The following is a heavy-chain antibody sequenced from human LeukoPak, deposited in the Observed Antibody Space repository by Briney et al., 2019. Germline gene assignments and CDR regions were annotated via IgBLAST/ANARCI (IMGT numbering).Heavy chain of an antibody. Sequence: SETLSLTCTVSGGSIRGYCWSWIRQPAGKGLEWIGHIHTSGNTNYNSSLKSRVTISVDTSKNQFSLKLSSVTAADTAVYYCARDPGIMVRGSRRGYDGNYYYMDVWGKGTTVTISS. V-gene: IGHV4-4*07. D-gene: IGHD3-10*01. CDR3: ARDPGIMVRGSRRGYDGNYYYMDV. CDR1: GGSIRGYC. J-gene: IGHJ6*03. CDR2: IHTSGNT.